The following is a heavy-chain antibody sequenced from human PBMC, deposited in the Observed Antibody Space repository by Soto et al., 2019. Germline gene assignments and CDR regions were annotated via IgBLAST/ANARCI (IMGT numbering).Heavy chain of an antibody. CDR3: TLNYCAGGGCYDRDY. V-gene: IGHV4-31*11. CDR2: ISSGGSP. Sequence: VQLQESGPGLVKPSQTLSLTCAVSDESVTSPGNYWNWIRQRPDTGLEWIGYISSGGSPFYNPSLQSRVSLSLDTSNNLFSLTLNSVTAADTAVYYCTLNYCAGGGCYDRDYWGQGTRVTVSS. J-gene: IGHJ1*01. CDR1: DESVTSPGNY. D-gene: IGHD2-15*01.